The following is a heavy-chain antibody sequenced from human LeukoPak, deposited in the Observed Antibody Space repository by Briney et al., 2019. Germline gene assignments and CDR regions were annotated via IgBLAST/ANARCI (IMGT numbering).Heavy chain of an antibody. V-gene: IGHV1-2*02. CDR1: GYTFTGYY. Sequence: ASVKVSCKASGYTFTGYYMHWVRQAPGQGLEWMGWINPNSGGTNYAQKFQGRVTMTRDTSISTAYMELSSLRSEDTAVYYCASSLRYFDWLLRSGYYFDYWGQGTLVTVSS. CDR3: ASSLRYFDWLLRSGYYFDY. CDR2: INPNSGGT. D-gene: IGHD3-9*01. J-gene: IGHJ4*02.